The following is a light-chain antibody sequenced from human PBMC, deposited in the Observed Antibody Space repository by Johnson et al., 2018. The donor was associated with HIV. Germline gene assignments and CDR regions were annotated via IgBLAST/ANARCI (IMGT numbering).Light chain of an antibody. Sequence: QSVLTQPPSVYAAPGQEVTISCSGSSSNIGNTYVSWYQQLPGTAPKLLIYENSKRPSGIPDRFSGSQSGTSATLGITGLQTGDEADYYCGAWDSSLTTYVFGTVTTVTVL. V-gene: IGLV1-51*02. J-gene: IGLJ1*01. CDR3: GAWDSSLTTYV. CDR1: SSNIGNTY. CDR2: ENS.